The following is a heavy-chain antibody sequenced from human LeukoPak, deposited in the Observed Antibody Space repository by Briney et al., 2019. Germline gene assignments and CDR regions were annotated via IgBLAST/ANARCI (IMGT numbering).Heavy chain of an antibody. V-gene: IGHV1-8*03. Sequence: GASVNLSCTASGYTFTSYDINWGRQGPGQGLEWMGYMNPNSGNTGYAKKFQGRVTITTNTSTSTAYLELSSLRSDDTAVYYCAREGSDYWGQGPLVTVSS. CDR3: AREGSDY. CDR2: MNPNSGNT. CDR1: GYTFTSYD. J-gene: IGHJ4*02.